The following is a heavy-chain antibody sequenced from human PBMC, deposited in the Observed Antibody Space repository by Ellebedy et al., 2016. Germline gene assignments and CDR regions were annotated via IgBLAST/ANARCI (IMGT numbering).Heavy chain of an antibody. D-gene: IGHD5-12*01. CDR2: ISYDGSNK. J-gene: IGHJ6*02. CDR1: GFTFSSYA. Sequence: GESLKISCAASGFTFSSYAMHWVRQAPGKGLEWVAVISYDGSNKYYADSVKGRFTISRDNSKNTLYLQMNSLRAEDTAVYYCARDPRGYSGYDSSYYYYGMDVWGQGTTVTVSS. CDR3: ARDPRGYSGYDSSYYYYGMDV. V-gene: IGHV3-30-3*01.